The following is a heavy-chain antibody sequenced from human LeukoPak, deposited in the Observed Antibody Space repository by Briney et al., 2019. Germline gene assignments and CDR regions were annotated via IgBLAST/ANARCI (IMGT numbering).Heavy chain of an antibody. CDR2: INPSGGST. D-gene: IGHD2-21*02. CDR3: ARDPAYCGGDCYPLYYFDY. CDR1: GYTFTSYY. J-gene: IGHJ4*02. Sequence: ASVKVSCKASGYTFTSYYMHWVRQAPGQGLEWMGIINPSGGSTSYAQKFQGRVTMTRDTSMSTVYMELSSLRSEDTAVYYCARDPAYCGGDCYPLYYFDYWGQGTLVTVSS. V-gene: IGHV1-46*01.